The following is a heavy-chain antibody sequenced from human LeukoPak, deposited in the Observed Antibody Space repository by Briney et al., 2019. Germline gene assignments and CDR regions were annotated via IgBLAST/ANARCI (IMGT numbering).Heavy chain of an antibody. V-gene: IGHV3-30*04. J-gene: IGHJ5*02. CDR3: AREVTENCESKLLP. Sequence: PCTSLPLSCRASGFRFSGYAMQWVRQAPGKGLEWVALISDDGTFSDHRDSVKGRFIISRDNARNMLELQMNSLRAEDTAVYYCAREVTENCESKLLPWAHGPLVTVS. CDR2: ISDDGTFS. D-gene: IGHD2-21*01. CDR1: GFRFSGYA.